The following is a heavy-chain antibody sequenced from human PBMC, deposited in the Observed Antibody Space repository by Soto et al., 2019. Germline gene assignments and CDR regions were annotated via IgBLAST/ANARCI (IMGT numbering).Heavy chain of an antibody. V-gene: IGHV4-31*03. Sequence: QVQLQESGPGLVKPSQTLSLTCTVSRGSISSGGYYWSWIRKHPGKGLEWIGYIYYSGSTDYNPSLKSRVTISVDTSQNQFSLKLRSVTAADTAVYYCERGNSGYGPDYWGQGTLVTVSS. D-gene: IGHD5-12*01. J-gene: IGHJ4*02. CDR3: ERGNSGYGPDY. CDR1: RGSISSGGYY. CDR2: IYYSGST.